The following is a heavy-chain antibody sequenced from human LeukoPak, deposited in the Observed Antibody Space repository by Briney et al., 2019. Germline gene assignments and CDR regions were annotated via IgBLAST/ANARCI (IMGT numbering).Heavy chain of an antibody. V-gene: IGHV1-18*04. CDR2: ISAYNGNT. D-gene: IGHD2-2*01. Sequence: ASVKVSCKASGYTFTSYGISWVRQAPGQGLEWMGWISAYNGNTNYAQKLQGRVTMTTDTSTSTACMELRSLRSDDTAVYYCARERGRGYCSSTSCYWDYYYGMDVWGKGTTVTVSS. J-gene: IGHJ6*04. CDR3: ARERGRGYCSSTSCYWDYYYGMDV. CDR1: GYTFTSYG.